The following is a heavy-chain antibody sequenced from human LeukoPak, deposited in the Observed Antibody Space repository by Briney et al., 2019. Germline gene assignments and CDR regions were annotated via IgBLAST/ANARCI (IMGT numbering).Heavy chain of an antibody. Sequence: KPSETLSLTCTVSGGSISSGGYYWSWIRQHPGKGLEWIGYIYYSGSTYYNPSLKSRVTISVDTSKNQFSLKLSSVTAADTAVYYCARVPAMLDNWFDPWGQGTLVTVSS. J-gene: IGHJ5*02. CDR2: IYYSGST. CDR1: GGSISSGGYY. D-gene: IGHD5-18*01. CDR3: ARVPAMLDNWFDP. V-gene: IGHV4-30-4*08.